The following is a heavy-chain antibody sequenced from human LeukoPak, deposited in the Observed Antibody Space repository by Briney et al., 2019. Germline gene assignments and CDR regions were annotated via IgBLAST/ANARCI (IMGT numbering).Heavy chain of an antibody. J-gene: IGHJ5*02. D-gene: IGHD2-2*01. V-gene: IGHV4-59*12. Sequence: SETLSLTCTVSGGSISSYYWSWIRQPPGKGLEWIGYIYYSGSTNYNPSLKSRVTISVDKSKNQFSLKLSSVTAADTAVYYCARWPIVVVPAAPHGPNWFDPWGQGTLVTVSS. CDR1: GGSISSYY. CDR2: IYYSGST. CDR3: ARWPIVVVPAAPHGPNWFDP.